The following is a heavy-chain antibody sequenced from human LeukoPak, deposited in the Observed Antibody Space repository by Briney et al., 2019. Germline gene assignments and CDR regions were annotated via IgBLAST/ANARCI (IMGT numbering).Heavy chain of an antibody. J-gene: IGHJ3*02. V-gene: IGHV3-23*01. CDR2: IGGSGGST. CDR1: GFTFSSYG. CDR3: ATGDYSAFDI. D-gene: IGHD4-17*01. Sequence: GGSLRLSCAASGFTFSSYGMSWVRQAPGKGLEWVSSIGGSGGSTYYADSVKGRFTISRDNSKNTLYLQMNSLRAEDTAVYYCATGDYSAFDIWGQGTMVTVSS.